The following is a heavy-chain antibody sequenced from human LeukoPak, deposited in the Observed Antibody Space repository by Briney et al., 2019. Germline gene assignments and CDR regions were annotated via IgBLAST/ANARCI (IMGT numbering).Heavy chain of an antibody. Sequence: GGSLRLSCAASGFTFSSYAMHWVRQAPGKGLEWVAVISYDGSNKYYADSVKGRFTISRDNSKNTLYLQMNSLRAEDTAVYYCAKDSFWLPHYWGQGTLVTVSS. CDR2: ISYDGSNK. V-gene: IGHV3-30*04. J-gene: IGHJ4*02. D-gene: IGHD5-12*01. CDR3: AKDSFWLPHY. CDR1: GFTFSSYA.